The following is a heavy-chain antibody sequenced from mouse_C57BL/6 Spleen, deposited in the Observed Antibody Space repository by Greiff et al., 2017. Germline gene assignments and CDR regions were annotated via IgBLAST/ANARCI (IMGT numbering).Heavy chain of an antibody. CDR2: IDPSDSEP. Sequence: QVQLQQPGAELVRPGSSVKLSCKASGYTFTSYWMHWVKQRPIQGLEWIGNIDPSDSEPHYNQKFKDKATLTVDKSSSTAYMQLSSLTSEDSAVYYCASVPRIYDGYCGYCDVWGTGTTLTVSS. CDR1: GYTFTSYW. CDR3: ASVPRIYDGYCGYCDV. J-gene: IGHJ1*03. D-gene: IGHD2-3*01. V-gene: IGHV1-52*01.